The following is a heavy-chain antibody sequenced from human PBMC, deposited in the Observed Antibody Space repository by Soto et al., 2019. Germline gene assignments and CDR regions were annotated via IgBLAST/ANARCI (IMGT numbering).Heavy chain of an antibody. CDR3: GINRSGKGLDS. CDR1: GYTFTDYY. Sequence: QVQLVQSGAEVKKPGASVKVSCEASGYTFTDYYIHWVRQAPGQGLEWMGWINPNSGGPKYAQKFQGSVTMTRDTSISTAYMELSSLTSDDTAVYYCGINRSGKGLDSSGQGTLVTVSS. J-gene: IGHJ4*02. CDR2: INPNSGGP. D-gene: IGHD3-22*01. V-gene: IGHV1-2*02.